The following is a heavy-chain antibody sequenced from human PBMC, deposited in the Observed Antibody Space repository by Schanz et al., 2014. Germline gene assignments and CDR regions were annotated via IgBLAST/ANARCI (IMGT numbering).Heavy chain of an antibody. V-gene: IGHV3-30-3*01. J-gene: IGHJ4*02. Sequence: QVQLVESGGGVVQPGGSLRLSCAASGFTFDPYAMHWLRQSPGKGLEWVAVLSSDESRKFYADSEKGRFTISRDNAKNLLYLQMNGLRAEHTAVYYCAKEKEEVAADGSFFDYWGQGTLVAVSS. D-gene: IGHD6-13*01. CDR1: GFTFDPYA. CDR2: LSSDESRK. CDR3: AKEKEEVAADGSFFDY.